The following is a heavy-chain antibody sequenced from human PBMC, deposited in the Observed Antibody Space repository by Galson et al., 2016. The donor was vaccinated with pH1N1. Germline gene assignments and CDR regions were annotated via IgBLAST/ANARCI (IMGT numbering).Heavy chain of an antibody. CDR2: VNPSGST. V-gene: IGHV4-34*01. Sequence: ETLSLTCTVYGGSFSDYYWSWIHQPPGKGLEWIGEVNPSGSTIYNPSLNSRVIISADTSRNQFSLKLTSVTAADTAVYFCARVDFGGKLGDWGQGTQVTVSS. CDR1: GGSFSDYY. J-gene: IGHJ4*02. CDR3: ARVDFGGKLGD. D-gene: IGHD3-10*01.